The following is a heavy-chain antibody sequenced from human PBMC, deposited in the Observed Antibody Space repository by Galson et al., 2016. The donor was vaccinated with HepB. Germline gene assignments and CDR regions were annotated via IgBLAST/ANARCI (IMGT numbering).Heavy chain of an antibody. D-gene: IGHD4-17*01. V-gene: IGHV3-30*18. J-gene: IGHJ4*02. CDR2: ISYDGSNK. CDR1: GFTFSSYG. Sequence: SLRLSCAASGFTFSSYGMHWVRQAPGKGLEWVAVISYDGSNKYYADSVKGRFNISRDNSKNTLYLQMNSLRAEDTAVYYCAKSGRYYGVDHFDYWGQGTLVTVSS. CDR3: AKSGRYYGVDHFDY.